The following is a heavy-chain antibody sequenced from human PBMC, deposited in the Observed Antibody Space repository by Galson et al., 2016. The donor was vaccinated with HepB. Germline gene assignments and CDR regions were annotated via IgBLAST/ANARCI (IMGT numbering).Heavy chain of an antibody. V-gene: IGHV1-2*02. Sequence: SVKVSCKASGYTFTDNHIHWVRQAPGQGLEWMGWINPNSGATHYAPRFQGRVTVTRDTSISTAYMQLSRLRSDDTAVYYCARDGPGTYYNVPYYSGLDVRGQGTTVTVSS. CDR1: GYTFTDNH. J-gene: IGHJ6*02. CDR2: INPNSGAT. D-gene: IGHD3-10*01. CDR3: ARDGPGTYYNVPYYSGLDV.